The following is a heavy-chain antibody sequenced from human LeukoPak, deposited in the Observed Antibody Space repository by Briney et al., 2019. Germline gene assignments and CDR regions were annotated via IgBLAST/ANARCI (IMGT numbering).Heavy chain of an antibody. CDR1: GGTFSSYA. J-gene: IGHJ4*02. D-gene: IGHD3-22*01. CDR2: IIPIFGTA. V-gene: IGHV1-69*05. Sequence: VASVKVSCKASGGTFSSYAISWVRQAPGQGLEWKGRIIPIFGTANYAQKFQGRVTITTDESTSTAYMELSSLRSEDTAVYYCARDLRVDVYWWLFHDYWGQGTLVTVSS. CDR3: ARDLRVDVYWWLFHDY.